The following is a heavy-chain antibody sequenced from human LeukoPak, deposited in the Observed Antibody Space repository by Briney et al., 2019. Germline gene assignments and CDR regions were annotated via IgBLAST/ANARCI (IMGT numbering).Heavy chain of an antibody. V-gene: IGHV4-34*01. Sequence: PSETLSLTCAVYGGSFSGYYWSWIRQPPGKGLEWIGEINHSGSTNYNPSLKSRVTISVDTSKNQFSLKLSSVTAADTAVYYCAGGPVAGGYWGQGTLVTVSS. J-gene: IGHJ4*02. CDR3: AGGPVAGGY. CDR1: GGSFSGYY. D-gene: IGHD6-19*01. CDR2: INHSGST.